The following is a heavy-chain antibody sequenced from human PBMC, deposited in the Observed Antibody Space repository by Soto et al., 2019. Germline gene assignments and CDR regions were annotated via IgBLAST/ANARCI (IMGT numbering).Heavy chain of an antibody. CDR2: IYHSGST. CDR3: AGPKNYCSSTSCYEYYGMDV. V-gene: IGHV4-4*02. D-gene: IGHD2-2*01. J-gene: IGHJ6*02. CDR1: GGSISSSNW. Sequence: PSETLSLTCAVSGGSISSSNWWSWVRQPPGKGLEWIGEIYHSGSTNYNPSLKSRVTISVDKSKNQFSLKLSSVTAADTAVYYCAGPKNYCSSTSCYEYYGMDVWGQGTTVTVSS.